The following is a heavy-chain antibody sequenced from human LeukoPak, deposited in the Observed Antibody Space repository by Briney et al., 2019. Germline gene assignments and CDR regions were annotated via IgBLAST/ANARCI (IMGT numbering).Heavy chain of an antibody. D-gene: IGHD1-26*01. V-gene: IGHV3-49*04. CDR3: ASRSGRQWLPYFDY. CDR1: GFTFGDYA. J-gene: IGHJ4*02. CDR2: IRSKAFGETT. Sequence: GGSLRLSCTTSGFTFGDYAMSWVRQAPGKGLEWVGFIRSKAFGETTEYAASVKGRFTISRDDSKSIAYLQMNSLKTEDTAVYHCASRSGRQWLPYFDYWGQGTLVTVSS.